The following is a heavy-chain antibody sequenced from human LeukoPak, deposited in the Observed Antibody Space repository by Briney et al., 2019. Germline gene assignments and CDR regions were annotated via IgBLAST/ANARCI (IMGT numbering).Heavy chain of an antibody. J-gene: IGHJ3*02. Sequence: PSETLSLTCSVSGGSTSSNSYYWGWIRQPPGKGLEWIGSIYYSGSTYYNLSVESRVTISVDTSKNQFSLKLSSMTASDTAIYYCARQDRDGYPPKAFDIWGQGTMVTVSS. V-gene: IGHV4-39*01. CDR3: ARQDRDGYPPKAFDI. CDR1: GGSTSSNSYY. CDR2: IYYSGST. D-gene: IGHD5-24*01.